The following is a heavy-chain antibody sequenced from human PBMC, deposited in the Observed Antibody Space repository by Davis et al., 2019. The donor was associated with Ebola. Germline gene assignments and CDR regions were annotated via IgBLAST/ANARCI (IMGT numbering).Heavy chain of an antibody. V-gene: IGHV3-74*01. CDR1: GFTFSYYW. Sequence: PGGSLRLSCAASGFTFSYYWMHWVRQAPGKGLVWVSRINSDGSSTSYADFVEGRFTISRDNAKNTLYLQMNSLRAEDTAVYYCTRVNINGWYPMGYWGQGTLVTVSS. CDR3: TRVNINGWYPMGY. CDR2: INSDGSST. J-gene: IGHJ4*02. D-gene: IGHD6-19*01.